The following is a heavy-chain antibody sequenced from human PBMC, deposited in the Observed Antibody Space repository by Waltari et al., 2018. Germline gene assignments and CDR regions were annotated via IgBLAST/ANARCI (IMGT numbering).Heavy chain of an antibody. CDR1: GYTFTSYD. D-gene: IGHD2-2*01. Sequence: QVQLVQSGAEVKKPGASVKVSCKASGYTFTSYDINWVRQATGQGLEWMGWMNPNRGNTGYAQKFQGRVTMTRNTSISTAYMELSSLRSEDTAVYYCARNHDLDQLLQGRNAFDIWGQGTMVTVSS. CDR3: ARNHDLDQLLQGRNAFDI. CDR2: MNPNRGNT. J-gene: IGHJ3*02. V-gene: IGHV1-8*01.